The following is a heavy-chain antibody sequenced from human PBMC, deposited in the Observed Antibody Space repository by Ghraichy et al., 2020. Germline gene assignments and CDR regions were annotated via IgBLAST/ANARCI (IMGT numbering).Heavy chain of an antibody. J-gene: IGHJ1*01. D-gene: IGHD1-7*01. CDR1: GGSFSGYY. Sequence: SETLSLTCAVYGGSFSGYYWSWIRQPPGKGLEWIGEINHSGSTNYNPSLKSRVTISVDTSKNQFSLKLSSVTAADTAVYYCAREPAHNWNYGSPERYFQHWGQGTLVTVSS. CDR3: AREPAHNWNYGSPERYFQH. V-gene: IGHV4-34*01. CDR2: INHSGST.